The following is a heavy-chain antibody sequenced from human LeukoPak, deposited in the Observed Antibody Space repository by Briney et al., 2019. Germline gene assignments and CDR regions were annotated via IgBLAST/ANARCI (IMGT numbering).Heavy chain of an antibody. V-gene: IGHV1-18*01. CDR3: SRLISILYNYDTKDPGFDV. D-gene: IGHD5-18*01. CDR2: ISTDNGNT. CDR1: GYIFINYG. J-gene: IGHJ3*01. Sequence: ASVKVSCKASGYIFINYGISWVRQAPGQGLEWMGWISTDNGNTNYAQKFQGRVSMTTDTSTTTAYMELRSLRSDDTAVYYCSRLISILYNYDTKDPGFDVWGQGTMVTVSS.